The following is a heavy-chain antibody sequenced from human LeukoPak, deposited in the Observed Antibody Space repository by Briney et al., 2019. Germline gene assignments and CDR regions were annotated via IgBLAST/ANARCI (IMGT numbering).Heavy chain of an antibody. CDR2: INPSGDNT. CDR1: GYTFTNNF. CDR3: AVIYCGGDCYTIHYAFDI. V-gene: IGHV1-46*01. D-gene: IGHD2-21*02. Sequence: VASVKVSCKASGYTFTNNFMHWVRQAPGQGLEWIGIINPSGDNTWYAQKFQGRVTMTRDMATSTDYLEVSSLRSEDTAVYYCAVIYCGGDCYTIHYAFDIWGQGTMVTVSS. J-gene: IGHJ3*02.